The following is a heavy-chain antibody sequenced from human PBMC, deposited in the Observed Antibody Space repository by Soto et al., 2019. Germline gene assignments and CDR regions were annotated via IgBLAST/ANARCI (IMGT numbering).Heavy chain of an antibody. V-gene: IGHV4-4*02. J-gene: IGHJ5*02. CDR1: GGSISSSNW. CDR3: ARDSYYYGSGRLSENWFDP. D-gene: IGHD3-10*01. CDR2: IYHSGST. Sequence: SETLSLTCAVSGGSISSSNWWSWVRQPPGKGLEWIGEIYHSGSTNYNPSLKSRVTISVDKSKNQFSLKLSSVTAADTAVYYCARDSYYYGSGRLSENWFDPWGQGTLVTVS.